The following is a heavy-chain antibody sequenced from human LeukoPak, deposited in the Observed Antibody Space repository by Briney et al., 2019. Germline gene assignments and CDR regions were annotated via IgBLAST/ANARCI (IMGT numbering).Heavy chain of an antibody. J-gene: IGHJ5*02. Sequence: SQTLSLTCAVSGGSISSGGYSWSWIRQPPGKGLEWIGYIYYSGSTNYNPSLKSRVTISVDTSKNQFSLKLSSVTAADTAVYYCARSGSSSSWFDPWGQGTLVTVSS. CDR3: ARSGSSSSWFDP. V-gene: IGHV4-61*08. CDR2: IYYSGST. CDR1: GGSISSGGYS. D-gene: IGHD6-6*01.